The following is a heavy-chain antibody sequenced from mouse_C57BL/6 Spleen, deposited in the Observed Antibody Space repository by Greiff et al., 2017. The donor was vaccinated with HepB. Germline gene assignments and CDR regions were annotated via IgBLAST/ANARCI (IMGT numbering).Heavy chain of an antibody. Sequence: QVHVKQPGAELVKPGASVKLSCKASGYTFTSYWMHWVKQRPGRGLEWIGRIDPNSGGTKYNEKFKSKATLTVDNPSSTAYMQLSSLTSEDSAVYYCARCGDYDYADGVDYWGQGTTLTVSS. CDR2: IDPNSGGT. V-gene: IGHV1-72*01. J-gene: IGHJ2*01. CDR1: GYTFTSYW. CDR3: ARCGDYDYADGVDY. D-gene: IGHD2-4*01.